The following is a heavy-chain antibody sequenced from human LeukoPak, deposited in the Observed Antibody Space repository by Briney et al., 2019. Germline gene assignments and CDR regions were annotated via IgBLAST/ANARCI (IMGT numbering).Heavy chain of an antibody. Sequence: ASVKVSCKASGYTFTSYGISWVRQAPGQGLGWMGWISAYNGNTNYAQKLQGRVTMTTDTSTSTAYMELRSLRSDDTAVYYCARDGLYDYVWGSYRPEDYYYGMDVWGQGTTVTVSS. J-gene: IGHJ6*02. D-gene: IGHD3-16*02. CDR3: ARDGLYDYVWGSYRPEDYYYGMDV. CDR2: ISAYNGNT. CDR1: GYTFTSYG. V-gene: IGHV1-18*01.